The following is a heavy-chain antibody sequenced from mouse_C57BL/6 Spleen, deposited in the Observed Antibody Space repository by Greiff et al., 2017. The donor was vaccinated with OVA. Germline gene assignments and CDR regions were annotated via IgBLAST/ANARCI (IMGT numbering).Heavy chain of an antibody. D-gene: IGHD2-5*01. V-gene: IGHV1-69*01. Sequence: QVQLQQSGAELVMPGASVKLSCKASGYTFTSYWMHWVKQRPGQGLEWIGEIDPSDSYTNYNQKFKGKSTLTVDKSSSTAYMQLSSLTSEDSAVYYCARRDYYSNYWYFDVWGKGTTVTVSS. CDR2: IDPSDSYT. CDR1: GYTFTSYW. J-gene: IGHJ1*03. CDR3: ARRDYYSNYWYFDV.